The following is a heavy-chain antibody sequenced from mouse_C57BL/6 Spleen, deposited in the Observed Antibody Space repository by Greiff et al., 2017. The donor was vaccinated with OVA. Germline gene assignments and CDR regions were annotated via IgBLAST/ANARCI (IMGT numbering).Heavy chain of an antibody. J-gene: IGHJ2*01. CDR1: GYSFTGYY. V-gene: IGHV1-42*01. D-gene: IGHD1-1*01. Sequence: VQLKQSGPELVKPGASVKISCKASGYSFTGYYMNWVKQSPEKSLEWIGEINPSTGGTTYNQKFKAKATLTVDKSSSTAYMQLKSLTSEDSAVYYCARSFYGSSYEYFDYWGQGTTLTVSS. CDR2: INPSTGGT. CDR3: ARSFYGSSYEYFDY.